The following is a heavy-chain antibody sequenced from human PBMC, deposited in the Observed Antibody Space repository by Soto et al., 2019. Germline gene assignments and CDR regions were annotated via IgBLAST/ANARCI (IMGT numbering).Heavy chain of an antibody. J-gene: IGHJ4*02. Sequence: LXLSCTASGFHFRSYAMNWVRQAPGKGLEWVSKISGSGGSTYYADSVKGRFTISRDNSKNTLYLQMNSLRAEDTAVYYCAKGYCSGGSYSVYFYYWGQGNPVTVSS. CDR2: ISGSGGST. D-gene: IGHD2-15*01. CDR3: AKGYCSGGSYSVYFYY. V-gene: IGHV3-23*01. CDR1: GFHFRSYA.